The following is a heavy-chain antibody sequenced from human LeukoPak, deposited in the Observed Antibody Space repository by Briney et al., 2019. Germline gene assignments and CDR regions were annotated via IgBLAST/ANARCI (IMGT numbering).Heavy chain of an antibody. CDR1: GDSVSSNSAA. CDR3: AREYCSSTSCYTESAFDI. V-gene: IGHV6-1*01. Sequence: SQTLSLTCAISGDSVSSNSAAWNWIRQSPSRGLEWLGRTYYRSKWYNDYAVSVKSRITISPDTSKNQFSPQLNSVTHEDTAVYYCAREYCSSTSCYTESAFDIWGQGTMVTVSS. CDR2: TYYRSKWYN. J-gene: IGHJ3*02. D-gene: IGHD2-2*02.